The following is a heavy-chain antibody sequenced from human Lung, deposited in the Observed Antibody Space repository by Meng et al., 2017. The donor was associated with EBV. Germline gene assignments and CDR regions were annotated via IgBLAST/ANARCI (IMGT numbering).Heavy chain of an antibody. V-gene: IGHV4-34*01. D-gene: IGHD2-21*02. CDR2: INHRGNA. CDR3: ARAPRIVVTTPIFGPRGYYFDS. CDR1: GGPFSDYY. J-gene: IGHJ4*02. Sequence: QVQLQRWGAGRVKPSEALSLTCGVYGGPFSDYYWSWIRQTPQKGLEWIGEINHRGNANYNPSLKSRVTISVDTSSNQFSLKVTSVTAADTAMYYCARAPRIVVTTPIFGPRGYYFDSWGQGTLVTVSS.